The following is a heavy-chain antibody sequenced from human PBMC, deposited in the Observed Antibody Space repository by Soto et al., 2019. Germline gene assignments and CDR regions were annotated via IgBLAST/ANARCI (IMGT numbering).Heavy chain of an antibody. CDR1: GFTFSTYA. CDR3: ARDQGRSITCQLDY. CDR2: ISYDGSNT. Sequence: PGGSLRLSCAVSGFTFSTYAMHWVRQAPGKGLEWVAVISYDGSNTYYADSVKGRFTISRDNMLYLQMNSLRAEDTAVYYCARDQGRSITCQLDYWGRGTLVTSPQ. D-gene: IGHD2-2*01. J-gene: IGHJ4*02. V-gene: IGHV3-30-3*01.